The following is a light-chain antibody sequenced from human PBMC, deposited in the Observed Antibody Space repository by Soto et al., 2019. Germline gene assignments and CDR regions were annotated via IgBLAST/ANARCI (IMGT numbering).Light chain of an antibody. CDR2: GAS. J-gene: IGKJ3*01. CDR3: QRYGSSPRFT. CDR1: QSVSSSY. Sequence: EIVLTQSPGTLSLSPGERATLSCRASQSVSSSYLAWYQQKPGQAPRLLIYGASSRATGIPDSFSGSGSGTDFSFTISRLEPADFAVYYCQRYGSSPRFTFGPGTKVDI. V-gene: IGKV3-20*01.